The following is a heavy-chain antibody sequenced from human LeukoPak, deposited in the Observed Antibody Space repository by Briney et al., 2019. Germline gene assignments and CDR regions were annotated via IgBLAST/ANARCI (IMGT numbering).Heavy chain of an antibody. CDR3: AKEEEDYYDSYANP. CDR2: ISFHGTDT. J-gene: IGHJ5*02. Sequence: GTSLRLSCAASGFTFISYAIHWVRQAPGKGLEWVAVISFHGTDTFYADSVKGRFTISRDNSKNTLYLQMNSLRAEDTAVYYCAKEEEDYYDSYANPWGQGTLVTVSS. CDR1: GFTFISYA. D-gene: IGHD3-22*01. V-gene: IGHV3-30*04.